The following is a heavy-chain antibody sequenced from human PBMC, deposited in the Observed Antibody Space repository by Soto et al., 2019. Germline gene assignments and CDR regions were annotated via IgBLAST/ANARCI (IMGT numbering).Heavy chain of an antibody. CDR1: GYSFAGYW. CDR2: IDPSDSQT. CDR3: ARQIYDSDTGPNFQYYFDS. J-gene: IGHJ4*02. D-gene: IGHD3-22*01. V-gene: IGHV5-10-1*01. Sequence: GETLKNSCKGSGYSFAGYWITWVRQKPGKGLEWMGRIDPSDSQTYYSPSFRGHVTISVTKSITTVFLQWGSLRASDTAMYYCARQIYDSDTGPNFQYYFDSWGQGTPVTVSS.